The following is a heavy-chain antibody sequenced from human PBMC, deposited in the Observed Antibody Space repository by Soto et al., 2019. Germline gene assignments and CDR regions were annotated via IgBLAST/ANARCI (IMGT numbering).Heavy chain of an antibody. V-gene: IGHV3-23*01. CDR1: PITVYNFAA. Sequence: EMQLLESGGGLGQPGGSLRLSCVASPITVYNFAAMSWVRQTPERGLELVSTISGRGDHRYYADSVKGRFTISRDNSKNRLYLQMDGLRVDDTAVYYCAKDRALENQTPYGIDVCGQGTTVTV. CDR2: ISGRGDHR. D-gene: IGHD2-2*01. CDR3: AKDRALENQTPYGIDV. J-gene: IGHJ6*02.